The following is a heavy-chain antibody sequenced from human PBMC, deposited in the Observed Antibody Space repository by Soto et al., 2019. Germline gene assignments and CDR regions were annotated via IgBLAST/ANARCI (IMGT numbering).Heavy chain of an antibody. CDR2: ISWNSGSI. D-gene: IGHD3-10*01. V-gene: IGHV3-9*01. Sequence: EVPLVESGGGLVQPGRSLRLSCAASGFTFDDYAMHWVRQAPGKGLEWVSGISWNSGSIGYADSVKGRFTISRDNAKNSLYLQMNSRRAEDTALYYCAKAGLVDYYGSGRLPSGGGFDIWGQGTMVTVSS. J-gene: IGHJ3*02. CDR3: AKAGLVDYYGSGRLPSGGGFDI. CDR1: GFTFDDYA.